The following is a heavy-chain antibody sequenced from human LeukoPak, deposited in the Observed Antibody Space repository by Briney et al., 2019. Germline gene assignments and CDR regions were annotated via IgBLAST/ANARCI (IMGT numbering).Heavy chain of an antibody. Sequence: GGSLRLSCAASGFTFSDSYMSWIRQVPGQGLEWISYISSSGGTIYYADSVKGRFTISRDNAKNSLYLQMNSLRAEDTAVYYCAKEGGDWGEGYFDYWGQGTLVTVSS. CDR3: AKEGGDWGEGYFDY. J-gene: IGHJ4*02. CDR1: GFTFSDSY. D-gene: IGHD7-27*01. V-gene: IGHV3-11*01. CDR2: ISSSGGTI.